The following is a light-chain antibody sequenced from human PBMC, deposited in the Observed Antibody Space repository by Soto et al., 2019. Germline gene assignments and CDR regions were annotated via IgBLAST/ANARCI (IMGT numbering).Light chain of an antibody. V-gene: IGLV8-61*01. J-gene: IGLJ2*01. CDR2: STN. Sequence: QTVVTQEPSFSVSPGGTVTLTCDLSSGSVSTSYYPSWYQQTPGQAPRTLIYSTNTRSSGVPDRFSGSILGNKAALTITGAQADDESDYYCVLYMCSGISVFGGGTKVTVL. CDR1: SGSVSTSYY. CDR3: VLYMCSGISV.